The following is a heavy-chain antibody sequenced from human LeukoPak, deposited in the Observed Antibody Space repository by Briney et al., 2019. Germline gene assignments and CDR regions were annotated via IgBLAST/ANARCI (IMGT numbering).Heavy chain of an antibody. D-gene: IGHD4-23*01. CDR3: ARDGGSFDY. CDR1: GFTFSSYS. J-gene: IGHJ4*02. CDR2: ISSSSYI. V-gene: IGHV3-21*01. Sequence: GGSLSLSCAASGFTFSSYSMNWVRQAPGKGLEWVSSISSSSYIYYAESVTGRFTISRNNAKNSLYLQMNSLRAEDTAVYYCARDGGSFDYWGQGTLVTVSS.